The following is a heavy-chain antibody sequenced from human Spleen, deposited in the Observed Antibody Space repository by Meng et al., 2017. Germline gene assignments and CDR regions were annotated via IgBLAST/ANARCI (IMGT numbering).Heavy chain of an antibody. J-gene: IGHJ4*02. CDR2: FSGPGDGA. CDR3: VRDFGGKLDF. V-gene: IGHV3-23*01. D-gene: IGHD2-15*01. Sequence: EVHLLESGGGLVRPGGSLTLSCEGSGFPFTYYAMHWVRQAPGKGLEWVSSFSGPGDGAYYADSVNGRFTISRDNSKNTVYLQMNTLTVEDTAVYYCVRDFGGKLDFWGQGTLVTVSS. CDR1: GFPFTYYA.